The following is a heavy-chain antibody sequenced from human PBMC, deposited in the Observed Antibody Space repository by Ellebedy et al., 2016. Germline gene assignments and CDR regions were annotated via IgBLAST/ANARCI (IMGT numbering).Heavy chain of an antibody. CDR3: RHGHYADY. CDR1: GFTFSSYA. D-gene: IGHD3/OR15-3a*01. V-gene: IGHV3-23*01. CDR2: ISRSGDST. Sequence: GESLKISXAASGFTFSSYAMSWVRQAPGGGLKWVSGISRSGDSTYYADSVKGRFTVSRDNSKNTVYLQMNNVRAEDTAMYYCRHGHYADYWGQGTLVTVSS. J-gene: IGHJ4*02.